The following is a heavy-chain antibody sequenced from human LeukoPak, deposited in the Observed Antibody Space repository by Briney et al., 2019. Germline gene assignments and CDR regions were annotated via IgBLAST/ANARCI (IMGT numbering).Heavy chain of an antibody. D-gene: IGHD1-26*01. V-gene: IGHV1-46*01. J-gene: IGHJ4*02. CDR2: INPSGGST. CDR1: GYTFTSYY. Sequence: ASVKVSCKASGYTFTSYYMHWVRQAPGQGPEWMGIINPSGGSTSYAQKFQGRVTMTRDMSTSTVYMELSSLRSEDTAVYYCARGGLLNPLPLFPLDYWGQGTLVTVSS. CDR3: ARGGLLNPLPLFPLDY.